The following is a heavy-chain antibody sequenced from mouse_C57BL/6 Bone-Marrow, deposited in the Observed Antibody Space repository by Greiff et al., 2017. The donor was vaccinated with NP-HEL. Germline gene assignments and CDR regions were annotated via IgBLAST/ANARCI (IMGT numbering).Heavy chain of an antibody. J-gene: IGHJ4*01. CDR1: GFSLTSYG. V-gene: IGHV2-4*01. D-gene: IGHD1-1*01. CDR2: IWSGGST. Sequence: QVQLQQSGPGLVQPSQSLSITCTVSGFSLTSYGVHWVRQPPGKGLEWLGVIWSGGSTDYNAAFISRLSISKDNSKSQVFFKMNSLQADDTAIYYCAKNNPSYYGSSPYAMDYWGQGTSVTVSS. CDR3: AKNNPSYYGSSPYAMDY.